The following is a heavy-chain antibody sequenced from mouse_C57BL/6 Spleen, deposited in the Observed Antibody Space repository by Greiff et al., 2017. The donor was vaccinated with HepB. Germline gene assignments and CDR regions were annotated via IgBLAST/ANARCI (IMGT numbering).Heavy chain of an antibody. Sequence: LVESGAELVRPGTSVKVSCKASGYAFTNYLIEWVKQRPGQGLEWIGVINPGSGGTNYNEKFKGKATLTADKSSSTAYMQLSSLTSEDSAVYFCARRRGITRAMDYWGQGTSVTVSS. D-gene: IGHD2-4*01. J-gene: IGHJ4*01. CDR3: ARRRGITRAMDY. CDR2: INPGSGGT. CDR1: GYAFTNYL. V-gene: IGHV1-54*01.